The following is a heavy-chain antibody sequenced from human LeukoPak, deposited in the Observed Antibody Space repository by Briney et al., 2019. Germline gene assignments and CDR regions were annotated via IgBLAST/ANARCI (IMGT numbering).Heavy chain of an antibody. J-gene: IGHJ6*02. D-gene: IGHD3-22*01. CDR2: IYPGDSDT. CDR3: VRPGYYYDSSGYLYYYGMDV. Sequence: GESPKISCKGSGYSFTSYWIGWVRQMPGKGLEWMGIIYPGDSDTRYSPSFQGQVTISAVKSISTAYLQWSSLKASDTAMYYCVRPGYYYDSSGYLYYYGMDVWGQGTTVIVSS. CDR1: GYSFTSYW. V-gene: IGHV5-51*01.